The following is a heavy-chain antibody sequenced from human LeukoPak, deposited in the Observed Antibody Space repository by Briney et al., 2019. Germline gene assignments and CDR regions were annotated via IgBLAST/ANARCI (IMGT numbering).Heavy chain of an antibody. CDR1: GGTFSSYA. D-gene: IGHD3-10*01. J-gene: IGHJ4*02. V-gene: IGHV1-69*05. Sequence: ASVKVSCKASGGTFSSYAISWVRQAPGQGLEWMGRIIPIFGTANYAQKFQGRVTITTDESTSTAYMELSSLRSEDTAVYYCAREKKKWFGELLYTFDYWGQGTLVTVSS. CDR3: AREKKKWFGELLYTFDY. CDR2: IIPIFGTA.